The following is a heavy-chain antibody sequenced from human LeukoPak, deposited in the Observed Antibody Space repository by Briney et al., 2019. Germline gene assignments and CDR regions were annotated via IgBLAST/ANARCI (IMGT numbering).Heavy chain of an antibody. J-gene: IGHJ6*02. Sequence: GGSLRLSCAVSGLTFNNYAMSWVRQAPGKGLEWVSAISKSGDHTYYAASAKGRFTIYRDNSKNTQYLQMNSLRAEDTAVYYCATSWGPDTSAFRWGRDGMDVWGQGTTVIIS. D-gene: IGHD3-16*01. V-gene: IGHV3-23*01. CDR3: ATSWGPDTSAFRWGRDGMDV. CDR1: GLTFNNYA. CDR2: ISKSGDHT.